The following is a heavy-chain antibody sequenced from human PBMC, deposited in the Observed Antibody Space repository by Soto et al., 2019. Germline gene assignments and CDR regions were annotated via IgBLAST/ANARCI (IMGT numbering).Heavy chain of an antibody. Sequence: GGSLRLSCAASGFTFDDYAVHWVRQAPGKGLEWVSGISWNSGSIGYADSVKGRVTMTTDTSTSTAYMDLRSLTSDDTAVYYCARDRVAGIWGDAFDIWGQGTMVTVSS. CDR1: GFTFDDYA. CDR3: ARDRVAGIWGDAFDI. J-gene: IGHJ3*02. V-gene: IGHV3-9*01. CDR2: ISWNSGSI. D-gene: IGHD3-16*01.